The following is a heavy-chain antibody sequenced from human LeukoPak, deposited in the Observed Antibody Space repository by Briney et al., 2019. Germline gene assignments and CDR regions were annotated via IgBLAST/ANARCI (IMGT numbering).Heavy chain of an antibody. V-gene: IGHV3-74*01. CDR2: IESDGSST. Sequence: PGGSLRLSCAASGFTFSNYWMHWVRQAPGKGLVWVSRIESDGSSTSYADSVKGRFTISRDNAKNTLYLQMNGLRAEDTAEYFCTRGGIAVTGTLRYDYWGQGTLVTVSS. J-gene: IGHJ4*02. D-gene: IGHD6-19*01. CDR3: TRGGIAVTGTLRYDY. CDR1: GFTFSNYW.